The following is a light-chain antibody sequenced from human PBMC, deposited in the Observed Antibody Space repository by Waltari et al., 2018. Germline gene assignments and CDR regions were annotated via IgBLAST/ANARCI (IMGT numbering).Light chain of an antibody. CDR3: MQTLQTPKT. V-gene: IGKV2-28*01. CDR1: QSPLYSNGNNY. CDR2: LGS. Sequence: EIVMTQSPLSLPVTPGEPASISCRSRQSPLYSNGNNYLDWYLQKPGQSPQLLIYLGSNRASGVPDRISGSGSGTDFTLKISRVEAEDVGIYYCMQTLQTPKTFGQGTKVEIK. J-gene: IGKJ1*01.